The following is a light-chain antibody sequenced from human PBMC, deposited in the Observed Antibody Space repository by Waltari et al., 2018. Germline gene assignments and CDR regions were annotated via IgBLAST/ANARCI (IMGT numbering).Light chain of an antibody. J-gene: IGKJ5*01. V-gene: IGKV3-11*01. CDR3: QQRFLWRPIT. Sequence: EIVLTQFPATLSLSPGERAALSCRASQSVRNHLAWYQQKPGQAPRLLIYETSNRATGIPARFSGSGSETDFTLTSSSLEPEDFAVYYCQQRFLWRPITFGQGTRLEIK. CDR2: ETS. CDR1: QSVRNH.